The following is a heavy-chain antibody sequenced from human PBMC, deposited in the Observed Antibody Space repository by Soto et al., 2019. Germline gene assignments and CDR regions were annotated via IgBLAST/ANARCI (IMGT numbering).Heavy chain of an antibody. CDR3: ARDRGAVAGTRYYYGMDV. CDR2: IWYDGTNK. V-gene: IGHV3-33*01. Sequence: QVQLVESGGGVVQPGRSLRLFCAASGFTFSSYGMHWVRQAPGKGLEWVAVIWYDGTNKYYADSVKGRFTISRDNSKNTLYRQMNSLRAEDTAVYYCARDRGAVAGTRYYYGMDVWGQGTTVTVSS. D-gene: IGHD6-13*01. J-gene: IGHJ6*02. CDR1: GFTFSSYG.